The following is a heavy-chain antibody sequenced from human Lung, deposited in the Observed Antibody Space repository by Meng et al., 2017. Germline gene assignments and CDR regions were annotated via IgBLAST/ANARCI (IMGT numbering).Heavy chain of an antibody. Sequence: QVQLQHVGVGLLKPSETLSLTCVVSGGSFSDYYWSWIRQPPGKGLEWIGEINHSGSTNYNPSLESRATISVDTSQNNLSLKLSSVTAADSAVYYCARGPTTMAHDFDYWGQGTLVTVSS. CDR2: INHSGST. V-gene: IGHV4-34*01. J-gene: IGHJ4*02. CDR1: GGSFSDYY. D-gene: IGHD4-11*01. CDR3: ARGPTTMAHDFDY.